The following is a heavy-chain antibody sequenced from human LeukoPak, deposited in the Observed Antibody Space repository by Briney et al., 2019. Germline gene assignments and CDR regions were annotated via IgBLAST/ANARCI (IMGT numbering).Heavy chain of an antibody. D-gene: IGHD3-22*01. CDR1: GFTFSSYS. CDR3: ARDYPYYYDSSGYYSFDY. CDR2: ISSSSSYI. J-gene: IGHJ4*02. V-gene: IGHV3-21*01. Sequence: PGGSLRLSCAASGFTFSSYSMNWVRQAPGKGLEWVSPISSSSSYIYYADSVKGRFTISRDNAKNSLYLQMNSLRAEDTAVYYCARDYPYYYDSSGYYSFDYWGQGTLVTVSS.